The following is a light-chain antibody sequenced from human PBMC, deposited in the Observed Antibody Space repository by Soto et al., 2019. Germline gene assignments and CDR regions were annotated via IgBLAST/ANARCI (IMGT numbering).Light chain of an antibody. J-gene: IGKJ4*01. V-gene: IGKV1-5*01. CDR2: DAS. CDR1: QSISSW. CDR3: QQYLTYSSLT. Sequence: DIQMTQSPSTLSASVGDRVTITCRASQSISSWLAWYQQKPGEAPKLLIYDASTLESGVPSRFSGSGSGTDFTLTISSLQPDDVATYYCQQYLTYSSLTFGGGTKVDI.